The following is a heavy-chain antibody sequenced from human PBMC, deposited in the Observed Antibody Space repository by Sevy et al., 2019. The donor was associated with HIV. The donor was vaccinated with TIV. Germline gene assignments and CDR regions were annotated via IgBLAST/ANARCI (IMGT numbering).Heavy chain of an antibody. V-gene: IGHV3-11*06. Sequence: GGSPRLSCAVSGFTFSDYYMTWIRQAPGKGLEWVSYISGRSTYTNYVDSVKGRFTISRDNAKSSLFLQMNSLRAEDTAVYYCARARVVHADYYFDLWGRGTLVTVSS. J-gene: IGHJ2*01. CDR2: ISGRSTYT. CDR1: GFTFSDYY. CDR3: ARARVVHADYYFDL. D-gene: IGHD2-8*02.